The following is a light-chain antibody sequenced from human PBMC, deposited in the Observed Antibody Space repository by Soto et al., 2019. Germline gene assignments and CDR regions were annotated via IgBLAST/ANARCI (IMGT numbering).Light chain of an antibody. CDR1: QSVSSY. Sequence: IVLTHSPATLSLSPWERAPLSFRASQSVSSYLAWYQQKPGQAPRLLIYDASNRATGIPARFSGSGSGTDFTLTISSLEPEDFAVYYCQQRSNWPAITFGQGTRLEIK. J-gene: IGKJ5*01. CDR3: QQRSNWPAIT. CDR2: DAS. V-gene: IGKV3-11*01.